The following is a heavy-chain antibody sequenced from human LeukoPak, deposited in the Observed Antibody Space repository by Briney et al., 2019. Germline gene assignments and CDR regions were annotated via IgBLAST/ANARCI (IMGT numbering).Heavy chain of an antibody. CDR3: ARDSRLTYTAMGSVLFDY. CDR2: IIPIFGTA. V-gene: IGHV1-69*05. D-gene: IGHD5-18*01. CDR1: GYTFTSYG. J-gene: IGHJ4*02. Sequence: ASVKVSCKASGYTFTSYGISWVRQAPGQGLEWMGGIIPIFGTANYAQKFQGRVTITTDESTSTAYMELSSLRSEDTAVYYCARDSRLTYTAMGSVLFDYWGQGTLVTVSS.